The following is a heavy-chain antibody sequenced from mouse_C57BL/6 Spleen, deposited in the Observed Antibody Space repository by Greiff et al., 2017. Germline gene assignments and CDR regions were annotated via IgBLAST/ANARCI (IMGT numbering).Heavy chain of an antibody. D-gene: IGHD1-1*01. CDR1: GYTFTDYY. CDR3: ASGTTVVATGFDY. J-gene: IGHJ2*01. CDR2: INPYNGGT. V-gene: IGHV1-19*01. Sequence: VQLQQSGPVLVKPGASVKMSCKASGYTFTDYYMNWVKQSHGKSLEWIGVINPYNGGTSYNQKFKGKATLTVDKSSSTAYMELNSLTSEDSAVYYCASGTTVVATGFDYWGQGTTLTVSS.